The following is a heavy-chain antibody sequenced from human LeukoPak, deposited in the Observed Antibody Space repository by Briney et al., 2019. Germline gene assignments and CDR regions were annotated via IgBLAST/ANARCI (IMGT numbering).Heavy chain of an antibody. J-gene: IGHJ5*02. Sequence: SETLCLTCTVSGGSISSYYWSWIRQPPGKGLEWIGYIYYSGGTNYNPSLKSRVTISVDTSKNQFSLKLSSVTAADTVVYYCAASPYISEKPTARGDSWFDPWGQGTLVTVSS. CDR2: IYYSGGT. CDR1: GGSISSYY. D-gene: IGHD1-14*01. V-gene: IGHV4-59*01. CDR3: AASPYISEKPTARGDSWFDP.